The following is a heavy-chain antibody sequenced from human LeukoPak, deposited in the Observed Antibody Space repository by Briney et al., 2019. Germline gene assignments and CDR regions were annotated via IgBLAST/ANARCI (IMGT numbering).Heavy chain of an antibody. V-gene: IGHV1-18*01. J-gene: IGHJ3*02. Sequence: VKVSCKASGYTFTSYGISWVRQAPGQGLEWMGWISAYNGNTNYAQKLQGRVTMTTDTSTSTAYMELSSLRSGDTAVYYCARVYSYGYSDAFDIWGQGTMVTVSS. CDR2: ISAYNGNT. CDR1: GYTFTSYG. CDR3: ARVYSYGYSDAFDI. D-gene: IGHD5-18*01.